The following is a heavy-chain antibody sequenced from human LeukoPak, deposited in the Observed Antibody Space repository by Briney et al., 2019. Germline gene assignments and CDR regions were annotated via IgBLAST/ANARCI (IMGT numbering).Heavy chain of an antibody. J-gene: IGHJ4*02. CDR1: GFTFSTYS. D-gene: IGHD6-19*01. Sequence: PGGSLRLSCAASGFTFSTYSMNWVRQAPGKGLEWVASITSPVGHIYYADSLEGRITISRDNAKSSLYLQMNSLRAEDTAVYYCATDGQSSGWYGFDYWGQGTLVTVSS. CDR3: ATDGQSSGWYGFDY. CDR2: ITSPVGHI. V-gene: IGHV3-21*01.